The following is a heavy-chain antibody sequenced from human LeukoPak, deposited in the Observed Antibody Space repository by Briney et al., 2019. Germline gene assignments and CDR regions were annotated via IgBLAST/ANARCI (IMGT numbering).Heavy chain of an antibody. D-gene: IGHD2-15*01. CDR3: ARAISGGSPITASDY. CDR1: GYTFTGYY. J-gene: IGHJ4*02. Sequence: ASVKVSCKASGYTFTGYYMHWVRQAPGQGLEWMGWINPNSDFTNFAQNFQGRVTMTSDTSISTAYMELSRPRSDDTAVYYCARAISGGSPITASDYWGQGTLVTVSS. CDR2: INPNSDFT. V-gene: IGHV1-2*02.